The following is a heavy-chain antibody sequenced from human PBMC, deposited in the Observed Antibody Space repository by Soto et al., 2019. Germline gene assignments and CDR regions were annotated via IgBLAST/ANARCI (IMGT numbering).Heavy chain of an antibody. Sequence: GGSLRLSCAASGFTFSSYWMSWVRQAPGKGLEWVANIKQDGSEKYYVDSVKGRFTISRDNAKNSLYLQMNSLRAEDTAVYYFAREDRKYSYGSYYYYYGMDVWGQGTTVTVSS. J-gene: IGHJ6*02. CDR2: IKQDGSEK. V-gene: IGHV3-7*05. D-gene: IGHD5-18*01. CDR1: GFTFSSYW. CDR3: AREDRKYSYGSYYYYYGMDV.